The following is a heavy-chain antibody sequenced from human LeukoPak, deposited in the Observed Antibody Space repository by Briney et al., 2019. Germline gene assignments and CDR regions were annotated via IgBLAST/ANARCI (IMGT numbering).Heavy chain of an antibody. CDR3: ARDPTLIVVPAAGCFDY. D-gene: IGHD2-2*01. V-gene: IGHV1-46*01. J-gene: IGHJ4*02. CDR2: INPSGGST. Sequence: ASVKVSCKASGYTFTSYYMHWVRQAPGQGLEWMGIINPSGGSTSYAQKFQGRVTMTRDTSTSTVYMELSSLRSEDTAVYYCARDPTLIVVPAAGCFDYWGQGTLVTVSS. CDR1: GYTFTSYY.